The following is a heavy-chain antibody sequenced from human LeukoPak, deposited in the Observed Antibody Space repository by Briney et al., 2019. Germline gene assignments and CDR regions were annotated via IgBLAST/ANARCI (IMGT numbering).Heavy chain of an antibody. J-gene: IGHJ4*02. D-gene: IGHD3-3*01. Sequence: TENLSYKSSVYTFTILDIIGVRRPPAQGLEGRVETTDYNGNTNYAQKLQGRVTMTTGTSTSTAYMELRSLRSDDTAVYYCARDRTIFGVVIIDTGFDYWGQGTLVTVSS. V-gene: IGHV1-18*01. CDR1: VYTFTILD. CDR3: ARDRTIFGVVIIDTGFDY. CDR2: TTDYNGNT.